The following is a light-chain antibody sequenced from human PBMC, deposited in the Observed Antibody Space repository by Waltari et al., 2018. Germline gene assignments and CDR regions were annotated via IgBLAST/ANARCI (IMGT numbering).Light chain of an antibody. CDR2: DVA. V-gene: IGLV2-11*01. CDR1: GIDIGGYNS. Sequence: QSALTQPRSVSGSLGQSVTISCTGTGIDIGGYNSVSWYQQHPDKVPKPSILDVAKPPSGVRDRVSGSTSGNTASLTISGLQAEEEADYYCCSYAGSYAFVFGVGTKVSVV. CDR3: CSYAGSYAFV. J-gene: IGLJ1*01.